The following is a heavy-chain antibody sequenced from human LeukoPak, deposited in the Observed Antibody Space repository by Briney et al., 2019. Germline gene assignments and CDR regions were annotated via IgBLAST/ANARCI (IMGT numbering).Heavy chain of an antibody. D-gene: IGHD3-16*02. Sequence: GGSLRLSCAASGFTFSTYSMNWVRQAPGKGLEWVSSISTSSSYIYYADSVKGRFTISRDNAKNSLYLQMNSLRAEDTAVYYCAKAYVWGSYRYTPVGAFDIWGQGTMVTVSS. CDR3: AKAYVWGSYRYTPVGAFDI. V-gene: IGHV3-21*01. CDR2: ISTSSSYI. J-gene: IGHJ3*02. CDR1: GFTFSTYS.